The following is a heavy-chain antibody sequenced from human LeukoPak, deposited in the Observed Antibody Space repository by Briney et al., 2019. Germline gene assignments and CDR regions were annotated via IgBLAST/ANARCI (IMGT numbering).Heavy chain of an antibody. D-gene: IGHD2-21*01. CDR2: ISGSGGST. V-gene: IGHV3-23*01. CDR1: GFTFSSYA. J-gene: IGHJ5*02. CDR3: AKDPRGPVVNAGWFDP. Sequence: PGGSLRLSCAASGFTFSSYAMSWVRQAPGKGLEWVSAISGSGGSTYYADSVKGRFTISRDNSKNTPYLQMNSLRAEDTAVYYCAKDPRGPVVNAGWFDPWGQGTLVTVSS.